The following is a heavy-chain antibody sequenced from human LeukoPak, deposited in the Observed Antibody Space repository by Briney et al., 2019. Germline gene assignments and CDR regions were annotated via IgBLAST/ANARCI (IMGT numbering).Heavy chain of an antibody. J-gene: IGHJ6*03. CDR2: ISSSSSYI. Sequence: GGSLRLSCAASGFTFSSYSMNWVRQAPGKGLEWVSSISSSSSYIYYADSVKGRFTISRDNAKNSLYLQMNSLRAEDTAVYYCARVGTAASYYYYYMDVWGKGTTVTISS. D-gene: IGHD6-13*01. CDR1: GFTFSSYS. CDR3: ARVGTAASYYYYYMDV. V-gene: IGHV3-21*01.